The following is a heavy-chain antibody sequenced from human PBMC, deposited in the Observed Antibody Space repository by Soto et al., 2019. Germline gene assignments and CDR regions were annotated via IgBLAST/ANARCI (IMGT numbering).Heavy chain of an antibody. CDR3: ARSQSGESVFDY. V-gene: IGHV1-8*01. Sequence: ASVKVSCKASGYTFTSYDINWVRQAPGQGLEWMGWTNPNSGNTDYAQKFQGRVTMTTNTSTSTAYMELRSLRSDDTAVYYCARSQSGESVFDYWGQGTLVTVSS. J-gene: IGHJ4*02. D-gene: IGHD3-10*01. CDR1: GYTFTSYD. CDR2: TNPNSGNT.